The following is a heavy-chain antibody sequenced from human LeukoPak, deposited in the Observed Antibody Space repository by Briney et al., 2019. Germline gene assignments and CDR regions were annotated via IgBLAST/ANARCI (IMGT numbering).Heavy chain of an antibody. V-gene: IGHV3-15*01. CDR1: GFTFSSYT. D-gene: IGHD3-10*01. Sequence: GGSLRLSCAASGFTFSSYTMNWVRQAPGKGLEWVGRIKSKANGGTTDYAAPVKGRFTISRDDSKNTLYLQMNSLKTEDTAVYYCTKDRPYSGGGVINYWGQGTLVTVSS. CDR3: TKDRPYSGGGVINY. CDR2: IKSKANGGTT. J-gene: IGHJ4*02.